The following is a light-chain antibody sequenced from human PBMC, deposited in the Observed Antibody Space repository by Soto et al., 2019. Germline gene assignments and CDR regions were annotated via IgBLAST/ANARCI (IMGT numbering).Light chain of an antibody. J-gene: IGKJ1*01. Sequence: EIVMTQSPATLSVSPGERATLSCRASQSVSSDLACNQQKPGQGHMRLIYGVSTRSTGIPARFSGSGSGTEFTLTISSLQSEEFAVYYCHHYSTWLWTFGQGTKVEIK. CDR1: QSVSSD. V-gene: IGKV3-15*01. CDR2: GVS. CDR3: HHYSTWLWT.